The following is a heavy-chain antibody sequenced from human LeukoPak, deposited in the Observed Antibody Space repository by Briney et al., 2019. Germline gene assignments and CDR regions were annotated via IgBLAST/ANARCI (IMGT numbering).Heavy chain of an antibody. CDR2: ISAYNGNT. V-gene: IGHV1-18*01. CDR3: ARADVLRYFDWLNPFDY. Sequence: GASVKVSCKASGYTFTSYGISWVRQAPGQGLEWMGWISAYNGNTIYAQKLQGRVTMTTDTSTSTAYMELRSLRSDDTAVYYCARADVLRYFDWLNPFDYWGQGTLVTVSS. J-gene: IGHJ4*02. D-gene: IGHD3-9*01. CDR1: GYTFTSYG.